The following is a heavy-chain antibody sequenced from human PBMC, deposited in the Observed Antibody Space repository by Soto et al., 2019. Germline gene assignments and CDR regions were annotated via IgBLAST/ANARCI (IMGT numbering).Heavy chain of an antibody. J-gene: IGHJ6*02. CDR3: ARERSYYYAMDV. CDR2: VIPIFVKP. Sequence: QVQLVQSGAEVKKPGSPVKVSCTASGGTCSSYSINWVRQAPGQGLEWMGGVIPIFVKPTYAQKFQGRLTITADKSTSTVYMELTSLRYDDTAVYYCARERSYYYAMDVWGQGTTVTVSS. V-gene: IGHV1-69*06. CDR1: GGTCSSYS.